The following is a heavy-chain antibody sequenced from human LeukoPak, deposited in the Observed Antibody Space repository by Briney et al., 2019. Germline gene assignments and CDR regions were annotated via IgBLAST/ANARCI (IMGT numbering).Heavy chain of an antibody. D-gene: IGHD5-12*01. CDR1: GFTFSSYT. V-gene: IGHV3-48*01. J-gene: IGHJ3*02. Sequence: GGSLRLSCAASGFTFSSYTMNWVRQAPGKGLEWVSKISSSSSTIYYADSVKGRFTISRDNAKNSLYLQMNSLRAEDTAVYYCARDSPQALAILHAFDIWGRGTMVTVSS. CDR2: ISSSSSTI. CDR3: ARDSPQALAILHAFDI.